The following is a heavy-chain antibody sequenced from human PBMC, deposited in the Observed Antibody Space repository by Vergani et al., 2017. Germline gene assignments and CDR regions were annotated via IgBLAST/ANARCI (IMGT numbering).Heavy chain of an antibody. J-gene: IGHJ4*02. CDR1: GGSFSGYY. D-gene: IGHD4-17*01. CDR2: IYTSGST. Sequence: QVQLQQWGAGLLKPSETLSLTCAVSGGSFSGYYWSWIRQPAGKGLEWIGRIYTSGSTHYNPSLKSRVTLSVDTSKNQFSLKLSSVTAADTAVYYCSKDRSIYGDYAGYWGQGTLVTVSS. CDR3: SKDRSIYGDYAGY. V-gene: IGHV4-59*10.